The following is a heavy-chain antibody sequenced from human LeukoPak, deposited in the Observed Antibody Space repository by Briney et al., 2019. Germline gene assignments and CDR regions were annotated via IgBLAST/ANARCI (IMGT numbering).Heavy chain of an antibody. Sequence: PGGSLRLSCATSGFIFMTYEMTWVRQAPGKGLEWLSYISGSGGRTYHADSVKGRFTVSRDNARNSLFLQMNSLRVEDTAGYYCARVGAYNFDHWGQGSLVTVSS. CDR1: GFIFMTYE. CDR3: ARVGAYNFDH. V-gene: IGHV3-48*03. J-gene: IGHJ4*02. D-gene: IGHD3-16*01. CDR2: ISGSGGRT.